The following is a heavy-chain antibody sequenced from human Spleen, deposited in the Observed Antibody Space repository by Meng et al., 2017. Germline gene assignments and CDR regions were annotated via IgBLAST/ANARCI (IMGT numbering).Heavy chain of an antibody. V-gene: IGHV3-21*01. D-gene: IGHD3-10*01. J-gene: IGHJ6*02. CDR1: GGTFRNFW. Sequence: GESLKISCVASGGTFRNFWMTWVRQAPGKGLEWVSFISSSSINIYYADSVKGRFTISRDNAKNSLYLQMNSLRAEDTAVYHCARGLLRGLYYYYGMDVWGQGTTVTVSS. CDR2: ISSSSINI. CDR3: ARGLLRGLYYYYGMDV.